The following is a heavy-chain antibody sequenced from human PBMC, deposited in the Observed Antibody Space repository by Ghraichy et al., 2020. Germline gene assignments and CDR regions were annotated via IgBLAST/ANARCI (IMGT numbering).Heavy chain of an antibody. CDR2: ISSSTRYT. CDR3: ARDSLWGSGSISRYYGLDV. V-gene: IGHV3-21*01. D-gene: IGHD3-16*01. CDR1: GLMFRPNT. Sequence: LSLTCVASGLMFRPNTMNWVRQAPGKGLEWVSSISSSTRYTYYAESVRGRFTISRDNAQNALFLQMNSLRDEDTAVYYCARDSLWGSGSISRYYGLDVWGQGTTVIVSS. J-gene: IGHJ6*02.